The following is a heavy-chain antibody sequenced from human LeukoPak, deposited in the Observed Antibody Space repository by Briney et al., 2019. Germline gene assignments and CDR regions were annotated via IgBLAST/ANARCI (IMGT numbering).Heavy chain of an antibody. CDR2: IYYSGST. V-gene: IGHV4-39*01. CDR3: ARHTSEYFDWLSLFDY. J-gene: IGHJ4*02. D-gene: IGHD3-9*01. CDR1: GGSISSSSYY. Sequence: SETLSLTCTVSGGSISSSSYYWGWIRQPPGKGLEWIGGIYYSGSTYYNPSLKSRVTIPVDTSKNQFSLKLSSVTAADTAVYYCARHTSEYFDWLSLFDYWGQGTLVTVSS.